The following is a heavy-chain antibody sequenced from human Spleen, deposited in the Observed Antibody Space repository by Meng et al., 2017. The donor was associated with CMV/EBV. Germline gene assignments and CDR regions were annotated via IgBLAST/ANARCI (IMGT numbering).Heavy chain of an antibody. CDR1: GFTFSSYS. CDR3: ARGEQLGWFDP. J-gene: IGHJ5*02. Sequence: SCADSGFTFSSYSMNWVRQAPGKGLEWVSSISSSSSYIYYADSVKGRFTISRDNAKNSLYLQMNSLRAEDTAVYYCARGEQLGWFDPWGQGTLVTVSS. V-gene: IGHV3-21*01. D-gene: IGHD1/OR15-1a*01. CDR2: ISSSSSYI.